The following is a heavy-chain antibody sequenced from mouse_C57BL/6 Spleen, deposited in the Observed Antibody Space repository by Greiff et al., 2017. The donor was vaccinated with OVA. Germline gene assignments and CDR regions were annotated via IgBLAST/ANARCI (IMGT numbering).Heavy chain of an antibody. CDR3: ARPDWDSTY. CDR2: IDPSDSYT. V-gene: IGHV1-50*01. D-gene: IGHD4-1*01. CDR1: GYTFTSYW. J-gene: IGHJ2*01. Sequence: QVQLQQSGAELVKPGASVKLSCKASGYTFTSYWMQWVKQRPGQGLEWIGEIDPSDSYTNYNQKFKGKATLTVDTSSSTAYMQLSSLTSEDSAVYYCARPDWDSTYWGQGTTLTVSS.